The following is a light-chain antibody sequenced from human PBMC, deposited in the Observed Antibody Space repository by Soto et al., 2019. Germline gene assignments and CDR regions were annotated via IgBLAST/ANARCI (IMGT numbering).Light chain of an antibody. CDR1: SSDVGGYNS. CDR3: SSYTSITTVEV. V-gene: IGLV2-14*03. Sequence: QSALTQPASVSGSPGQSITISCIGTSSDVGGYNSVSWYQQRPGKAPQLIIYNVSSRPSGVSNRFSASKSGNTASLTISGLQAEDEADYYCSSYTSITTVEVFGTGTKVTVL. J-gene: IGLJ1*01. CDR2: NVS.